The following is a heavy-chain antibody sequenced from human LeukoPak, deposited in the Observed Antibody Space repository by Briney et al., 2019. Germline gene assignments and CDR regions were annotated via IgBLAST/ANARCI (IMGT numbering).Heavy chain of an antibody. D-gene: IGHD3-3*01. CDR1: GFTFSSYA. CDR3: ARDGDLLGTFDI. Sequence: PGGSLRLSCAASGFTFSSYAMHWVRQAPGKGLEWVAVISYDGSNKYYADSVKGRFTISRDNAKNSLYLQMNSLRAEDTAVYYCARDGDLLGTFDIWGQGTMVTVSS. CDR2: ISYDGSNK. J-gene: IGHJ3*02. V-gene: IGHV3-30-3*01.